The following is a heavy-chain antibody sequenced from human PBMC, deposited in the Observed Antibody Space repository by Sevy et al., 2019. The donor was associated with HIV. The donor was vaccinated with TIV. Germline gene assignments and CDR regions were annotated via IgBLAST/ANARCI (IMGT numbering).Heavy chain of an antibody. CDR3: AKDGGTYYSFYDY. CDR2: ISGSGGCT. V-gene: IGHV3-23*01. D-gene: IGHD1-26*01. J-gene: IGHJ4*02. CDR1: GFTFSDYA. Sequence: GGSLRLSCVASGFTFSDYAMSWVRQAPGKGLAWVSSISGSGGCTYYADSVKGRFTISRDKSKNTLNLQMNSLRAEDTAVYYCAKDGGTYYSFYDYWGQGTLVTVSS.